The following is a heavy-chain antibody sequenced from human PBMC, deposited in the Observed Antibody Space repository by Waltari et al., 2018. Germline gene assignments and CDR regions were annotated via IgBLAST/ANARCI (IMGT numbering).Heavy chain of an antibody. CDR2: INQYGSEE. CDR3: ARGDSWAFDI. CDR1: GCVFNNYW. Sequence: ELQLVASGGGLVQPGRSITLSCSASGCVFNNYWMCWVRQAPGKGLEWVANINQYGSEEHYVDSAKGRFTISRDNAKNAVYLQMNSLSAGDTSVYYCARGDSWAFDIWGQGTMVTVAS. V-gene: IGHV3-7*01. J-gene: IGHJ3*02. D-gene: IGHD4-4*01.